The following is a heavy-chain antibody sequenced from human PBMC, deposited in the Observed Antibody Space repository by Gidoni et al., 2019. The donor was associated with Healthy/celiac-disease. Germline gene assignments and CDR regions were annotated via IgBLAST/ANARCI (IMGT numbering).Heavy chain of an antibody. CDR3: ARHRPHSSGYYYVLGY. Sequence: QVQLVQSGAEVKKPGTSVKVSVKASGVTFCRHAISWVRQAPGQGLEWMGGIIRIFGTANYAQKFQGRVTITADESTSTAYMELSSLRSEDTAVYYCARHRPHSSGYYYVLGYWGQGTLVTVSS. J-gene: IGHJ4*02. CDR2: IIRIFGTA. D-gene: IGHD3-22*01. V-gene: IGHV1-69*01. CDR1: GVTFCRHA.